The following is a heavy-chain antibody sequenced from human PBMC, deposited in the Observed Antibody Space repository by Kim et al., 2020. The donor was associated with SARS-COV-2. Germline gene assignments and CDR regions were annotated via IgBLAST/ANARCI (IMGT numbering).Heavy chain of an antibody. V-gene: IGHV3-30*18. CDR1: GFTFSSYG. Sequence: GGSLRLSCAASGFTFSSYGMHWVRQAPGKGLEWVAVISYDGSNKYYADSVRGRFTISRDNSKNTLSLQMNSLRAEDTAVYYCAKDHGSSSCYYFDYWGQG. J-gene: IGHJ4*02. CDR3: AKDHGSSSCYYFDY. CDR2: ISYDGSNK. D-gene: IGHD6-13*01.